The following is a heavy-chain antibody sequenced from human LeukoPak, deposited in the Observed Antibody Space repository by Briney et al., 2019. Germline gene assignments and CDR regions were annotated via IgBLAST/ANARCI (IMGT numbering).Heavy chain of an antibody. CDR2: VFRLQTVRT. CDR3: ARVLHAPYLIDS. D-gene: IGHD2-8*01. CDR1: GYSISSGYY. V-gene: IGHV4-38-2*01. Sequence: SETLSLTCAVSGYSISSGYYWAWFRQPPGKGLEWIATVFRLQTVRTFYNPSLESRVTMSLDPSQNQFSLNLTSVTAADTALYFCARVLHAPYLIDSWGQGTLVTVSS. J-gene: IGHJ4*02.